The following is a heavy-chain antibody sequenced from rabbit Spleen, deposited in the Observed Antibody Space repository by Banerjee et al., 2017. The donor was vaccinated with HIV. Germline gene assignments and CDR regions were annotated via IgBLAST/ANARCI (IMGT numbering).Heavy chain of an antibody. CDR1: GFSFSSRDY. D-gene: IGHD6-1*01. CDR3: ARDTASSFSSYGMDL. J-gene: IGHJ6*01. Sequence: QALEESGGDLVKPGASLTLTCTASGFSFSSRDYMCWVRQAPGKGLEWIAFIAGTSSGFTYSATWAKGRFTCSKTSSTTVTLQMTSLTVADTATYFCARDTASSFSSYGMDLWGPGTLVTVS. CDR2: IAGTSSGFT. V-gene: IGHV1S40*01.